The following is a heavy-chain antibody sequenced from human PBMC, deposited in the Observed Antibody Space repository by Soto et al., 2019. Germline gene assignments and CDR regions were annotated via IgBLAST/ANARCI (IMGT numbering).Heavy chain of an antibody. D-gene: IGHD6-13*01. V-gene: IGHV5-51*01. CDR1: GYSFTSYW. J-gene: IGHJ4*02. CDR3: AVAGSSWLRFDS. Sequence: PGESLKISCKGSGYSFTSYWIAWVREMPGKGLECMGIIYLCDSDTRYSPSFQGQVSISADNSISTAYLQWSSLKASDTAMYYCAVAGSSWLRFDSWGQGTLVTVSS. CDR2: IYLCDSDT.